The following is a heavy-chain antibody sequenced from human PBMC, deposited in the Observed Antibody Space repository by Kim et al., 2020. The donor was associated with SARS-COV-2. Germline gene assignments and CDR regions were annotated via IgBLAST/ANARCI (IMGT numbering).Heavy chain of an antibody. CDR2: ISWDGGST. D-gene: IGHD5-18*01. J-gene: IGHJ6*02. V-gene: IGHV3-43D*03. Sequence: GGSLRLSCAASGFTFDDYAMHWVRQAPGKGLEWVSLISWDGGSTYYADSVKGRFTISRDNSKNSLYLQMNSLRAEDTALYYCAKDFSSYSYGSEGYYYYYYGMDIWGQGTTVTVSS. CDR1: GFTFDDYA. CDR3: AKDFSSYSYGSEGYYYYYYGMDI.